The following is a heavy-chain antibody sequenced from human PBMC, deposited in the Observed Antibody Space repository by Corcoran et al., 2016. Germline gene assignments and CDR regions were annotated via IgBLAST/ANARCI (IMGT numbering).Heavy chain of an antibody. CDR1: GFTLGSHW. Sequence: EVQLMESGGGLVQPGGSLRLSCAASGFTLGSHWMSWVRQAPGKGLEWVARTNPDGSGQWYVDSVKGRFTISKDNATNTLHLQMYSLRAEDTAVYFCARHHDAWGQGTLVTVSS. CDR2: TNPDGSGQ. V-gene: IGHV3-7*01. CDR3: ARHHDA. J-gene: IGHJ5*02.